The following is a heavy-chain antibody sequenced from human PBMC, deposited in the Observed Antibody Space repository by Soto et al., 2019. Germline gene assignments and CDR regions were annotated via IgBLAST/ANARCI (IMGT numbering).Heavy chain of an antibody. V-gene: IGHV4-34*01. CDR1: GGSFSGYY. CDR2: INHSGST. Sequence: SETLSLTCAVYGGSFSGYYWSWIRQPPGKGLEWIGEINHSGSTNYNPSLKSRVTISVDTSKNQFSLKLSSVTAADTAVYYCARGRDYDFWSGLHWFDPWGQGTLVTVSS. D-gene: IGHD3-3*01. CDR3: ARGRDYDFWSGLHWFDP. J-gene: IGHJ5*02.